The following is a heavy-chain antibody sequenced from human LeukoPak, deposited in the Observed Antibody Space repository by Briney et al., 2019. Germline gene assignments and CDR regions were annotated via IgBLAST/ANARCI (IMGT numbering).Heavy chain of an antibody. D-gene: IGHD6-13*01. J-gene: IGHJ4*02. V-gene: IGHV4-4*07. CDR1: GGSISSYY. Sequence: SETLSLTCTVSGGSISSYYWSWIRQPPGKGLEWIGRIYSTGSTNYNPSLKSRVTMSVDTSKNQFSLRLMSVTAADTAVYYCARQIASAGTAGFDFWGQGALVTVSS. CDR2: IYSTGST. CDR3: ARQIASAGTAGFDF.